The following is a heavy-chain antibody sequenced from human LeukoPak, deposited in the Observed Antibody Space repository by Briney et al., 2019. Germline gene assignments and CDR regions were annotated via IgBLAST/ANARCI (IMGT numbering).Heavy chain of an antibody. V-gene: IGHV4-39*01. D-gene: IGHD4-23*01. CDR2: IYYSGST. CDR3: ARHPTVGSRHFDY. CDR1: GGSISSSSYY. Sequence: PETLSLTCTVSGGSISSSSYYWGWIRQPPGKGLEWIGSIYYSGSTYYNPSLKSRVTISVDTSKNQFSLKLSSVTAADTAVYYCARHPTVGSRHFDYWGQGTLVTVSS. J-gene: IGHJ4*02.